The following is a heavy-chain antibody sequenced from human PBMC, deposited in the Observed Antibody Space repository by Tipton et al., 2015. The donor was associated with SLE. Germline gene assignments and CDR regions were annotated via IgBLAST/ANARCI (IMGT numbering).Heavy chain of an antibody. CDR1: GDSMNSGVYY. J-gene: IGHJ4*02. Sequence: LRLSCTVSGDSMNSGVYYWSWLRQPAGKGLEWIGRIFSSGNTIYNPSLKSRVTISEDTSKNQFSVRLSSVTAADTAVYYCAREGISYCGGDCHGSFDYWGQGSLVTVSS. V-gene: IGHV4-61*02. D-gene: IGHD2-21*01. CDR2: IFSSGNT. CDR3: AREGISYCGGDCHGSFDY.